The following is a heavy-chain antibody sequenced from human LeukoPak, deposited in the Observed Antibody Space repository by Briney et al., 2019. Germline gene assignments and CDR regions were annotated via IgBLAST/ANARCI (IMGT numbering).Heavy chain of an antibody. CDR1: GFTFSSYA. D-gene: IGHD2-2*01. CDR2: ISGSGGST. V-gene: IGHV3-23*01. CDR3: AKGGVVPAAPYYYGMDV. J-gene: IGHJ6*04. Sequence: PGGSLRLSCAASGFTFSSYAMSWVRQAPGKGLEWVSAISGSGGSTYYADSVKGRFTISRDNPKNTLYLQMNSLRAEDTAVYYCAKGGVVPAAPYYYGMDVWGKGTTVTVSS.